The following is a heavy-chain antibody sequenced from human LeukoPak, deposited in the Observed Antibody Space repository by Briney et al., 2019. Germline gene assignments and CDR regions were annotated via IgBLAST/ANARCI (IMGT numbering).Heavy chain of an antibody. V-gene: IGHV3-21*01. CDR3: ARGSYGSGSSFDY. CDR1: GFTFSSYS. CDR2: ISSSSSYT. D-gene: IGHD3-10*01. Sequence: GGSLRLSCAASGFTFSSYSMNWVRQAPGKGLEWVSSISSSSSYTYYADSVKGRFTISRDNAKNSLYLQMNSLRAEDTAVYYCARGSYGSGSSFDYWGQGTLVTVSS. J-gene: IGHJ4*02.